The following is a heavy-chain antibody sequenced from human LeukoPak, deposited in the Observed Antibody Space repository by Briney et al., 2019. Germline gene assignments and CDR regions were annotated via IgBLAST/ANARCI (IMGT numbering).Heavy chain of an antibody. CDR1: GGSISSGSYY. CDR3: ARSSGYYFEYFHH. J-gene: IGHJ1*01. V-gene: IGHV4-61*02. CDR2: IYTSGST. Sequence: SETLSLTCTVSGGSISSGSYYWSWIRQPAGKGLEWIGRIYTSGSTNYNPSLKSRVTISVDTSKNQFSLKLSSVTPADTAMYSCARSSGYYFEYFHHWGQGTLVTVSS. D-gene: IGHD3-22*01.